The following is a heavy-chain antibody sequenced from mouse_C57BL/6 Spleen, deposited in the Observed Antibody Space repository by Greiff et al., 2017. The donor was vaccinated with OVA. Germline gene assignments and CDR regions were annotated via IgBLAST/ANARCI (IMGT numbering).Heavy chain of an antibody. D-gene: IGHD1-1*01. V-gene: IGHV1-62-2*01. CDR1: GYTFTEYT. CDR2: FYPGSGSI. Sequence: QVQLKQSGAELVKPGASVKLSCKASGYTFTEYTIHWVKQRSGQGLEWIGWFYPGSGSIKYNEKFKDKATLTAEKSSSTVYMELSRLTSEDSAVYFCAGHGRYYGSPYWYFDVWGTGTTVTVSS. J-gene: IGHJ1*03. CDR3: AGHGRYYGSPYWYFDV.